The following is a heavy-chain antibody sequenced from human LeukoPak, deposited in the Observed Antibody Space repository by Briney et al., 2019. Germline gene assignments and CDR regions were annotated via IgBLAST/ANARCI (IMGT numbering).Heavy chain of an antibody. CDR2: IHTTGST. Sequence: PSETLSLTCTVSGGSISSYYCSWIRQPAGKGLEWIGRIHTTGSTNYNPSLKSRVTMSVDTSKNQFSLRLSSVTAADTAVYYCARSAKLRVYYYYMDVWGKGTTVTVSS. CDR1: GGSISSYY. CDR3: ARSAKLRVYYYYMDV. D-gene: IGHD1-26*01. J-gene: IGHJ6*03. V-gene: IGHV4-4*07.